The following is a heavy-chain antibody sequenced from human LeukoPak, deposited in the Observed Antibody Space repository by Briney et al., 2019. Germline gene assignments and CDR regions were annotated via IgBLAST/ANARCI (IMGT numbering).Heavy chain of an antibody. V-gene: IGHV1-46*03. CDR2: INPSGGST. CDR1: GYTFTSYY. Sequence: ASVTVSCKASGYTFTSYYMHWVRQAPGQGLEWMGVINPSGGSTTYAQKFQGRVTVTRDTSTRTVYMELSSLRSEDTAVYYCARGTYYDFWSGDWGASTIDYWGQGTLVTVSS. CDR3: ARGTYYDFWSGDWGASTIDY. D-gene: IGHD3-3*01. J-gene: IGHJ4*02.